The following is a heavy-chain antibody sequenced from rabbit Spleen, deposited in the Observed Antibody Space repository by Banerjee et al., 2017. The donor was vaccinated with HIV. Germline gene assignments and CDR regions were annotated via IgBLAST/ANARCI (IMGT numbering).Heavy chain of an antibody. V-gene: IGHV1S40*01. J-gene: IGHJ4*01. CDR3: ARDGAGGSYFAL. D-gene: IGHD8-1*01. CDR2: IYTGSGTT. CDR1: GFSFSGSHY. Sequence: QSLEESGGDLVKPGASLTLTCTASGFSFSGSHYMCWVRQAPGKGLEWIACIYTGSGTTYYATWAKGRFTISKTSSTTVTLQMTSLTAADTATYFCARDGAGGSYFALWGQGTLVTVS.